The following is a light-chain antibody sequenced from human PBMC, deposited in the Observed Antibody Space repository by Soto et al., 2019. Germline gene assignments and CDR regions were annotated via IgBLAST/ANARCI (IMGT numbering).Light chain of an antibody. V-gene: IGKV3-20*01. CDR3: QQYSDSIT. CDR1: QSVSSNY. Sequence: PGESATLSCRASQSVSSNYLAWYQQKPGRAPRLLIYGASNRATGIPDRFSGSVSGTDFTLTISRLEPEDFAVFYCQQYSDSITFGQGTRLE. J-gene: IGKJ5*01. CDR2: GAS.